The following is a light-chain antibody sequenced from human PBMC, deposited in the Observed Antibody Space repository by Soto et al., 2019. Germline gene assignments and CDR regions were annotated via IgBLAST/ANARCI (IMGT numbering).Light chain of an antibody. CDR3: QQYNTYWT. V-gene: IGKV1-5*01. CDR1: QSISTF. J-gene: IGKJ1*01. Sequence: DIQMTQSPSTLSASAGDTVTITCRASQSISTFLAWYQQKPGKAPKLLISDASNLQSGVPSRFSGSGSGTEFTLTIISLQPDDIATYYCQQYNTYWTFGQGTKVDI. CDR2: DAS.